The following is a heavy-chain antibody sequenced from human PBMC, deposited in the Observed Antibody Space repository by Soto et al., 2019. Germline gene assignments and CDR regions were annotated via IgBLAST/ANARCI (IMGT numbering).Heavy chain of an antibody. CDR1: GGSISSGGYY. J-gene: IGHJ4*02. V-gene: IGHV4-31*03. Sequence: QVQLQESGPGLVKPSQTLSLTCTVSGGSISSGGYYWSWIRQHPGKGLEWIGYIYYSGSTYYNPSLKSRVTISVDTSKNQFSLKLSSVTAADTAVYYCARGDSYSYGVGPFDYWGQGTLVTVSS. CDR2: IYYSGST. CDR3: ARGDSYSYGVGPFDY. D-gene: IGHD5-18*01.